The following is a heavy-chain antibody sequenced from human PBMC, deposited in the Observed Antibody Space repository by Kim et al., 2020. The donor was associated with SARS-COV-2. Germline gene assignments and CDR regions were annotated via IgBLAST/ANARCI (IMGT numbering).Heavy chain of an antibody. CDR1: GFTFSSYG. Sequence: GGSLRLSCAASGFTFSSYGMHWVRQAPGKGLEWVAVIWYDGSNKYYADSVKGRFTISRDNSKNTLYLQMNSLRAEDTAVYYCAKLSYYDSSGYSDAFDIWGQGTMVTVSS. CDR3: AKLSYYDSSGYSDAFDI. D-gene: IGHD3-22*01. CDR2: IWYDGSNK. J-gene: IGHJ3*02. V-gene: IGHV3-33*06.